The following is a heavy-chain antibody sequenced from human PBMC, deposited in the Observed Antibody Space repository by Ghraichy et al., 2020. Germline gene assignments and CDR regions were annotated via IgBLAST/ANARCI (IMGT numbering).Heavy chain of an antibody. V-gene: IGHV3-23*01. CDR3: AKGAGGSGYSADDY. J-gene: IGHJ4*02. CDR2: ISGSSAGT. Sequence: GGSLRLSCAASGFTFSSYAMSWVRQAPVKGLEWGSTISGSSAGTYYADSVKGRFTISRDKSKNTLYLQMNSLRAEDTAVYYCAKGAGGSGYSADDYWGQGTLVTVSS. D-gene: IGHD3-3*01. CDR1: GFTFSSYA.